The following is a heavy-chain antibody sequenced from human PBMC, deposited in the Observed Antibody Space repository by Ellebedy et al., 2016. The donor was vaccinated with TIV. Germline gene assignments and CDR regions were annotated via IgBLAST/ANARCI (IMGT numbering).Heavy chain of an antibody. D-gene: IGHD3-3*01. CDR1: GFAFSSNA. J-gene: IGHJ4*02. Sequence: GGSLRLSCAASGFAFSSNAMTWVRQAPGKGLEWVSAISGSGGITYYTESVKGRFTISRDNPKNTLYLQMNSLRVEDTAVYYCAKNNGFWSGYYTPDDRPFDFWGQGTLVTVSS. V-gene: IGHV3-23*01. CDR3: AKNNGFWSGYYTPDDRPFDF. CDR2: ISGSGGIT.